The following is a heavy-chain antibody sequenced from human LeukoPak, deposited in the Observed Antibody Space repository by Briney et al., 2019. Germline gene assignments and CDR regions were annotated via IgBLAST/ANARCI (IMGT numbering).Heavy chain of an antibody. D-gene: IGHD1-26*01. CDR2: IYNSVST. V-gene: IGHV4-61*01. CDR3: VRQVSGSFNIKS. CDR1: GGSVSSGSYY. J-gene: IGHJ4*02. Sequence: SETLSLTCIVSGGSVSSGSYYWSWIRQPPGKGLEWIGYIYNSVSTNYNPSLKSRVTISVDTSKNQLSLKLSSVTAADTAAYFCVRQVSGSFNIKSRGQGTLVTVSS.